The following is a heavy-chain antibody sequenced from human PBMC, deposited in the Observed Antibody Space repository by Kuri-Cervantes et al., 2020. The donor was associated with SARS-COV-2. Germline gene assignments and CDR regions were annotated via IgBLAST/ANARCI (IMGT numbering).Heavy chain of an antibody. CDR1: GFTFSSYT. CDR3: ARDGDSSSRYYFDY. J-gene: IGHJ4*02. Sequence: GESLKTSCAASGFTFSSYTMNWVRQAPGKGLEWVSSISSYSSFIYYADSVKGRFTISRDNVKNSLYLQMNSLRAEDTAVYYCARDGDSSSRYYFDYWGQGTLVTVSS. CDR2: ISSYSSFI. V-gene: IGHV3-21*01. D-gene: IGHD6-13*01.